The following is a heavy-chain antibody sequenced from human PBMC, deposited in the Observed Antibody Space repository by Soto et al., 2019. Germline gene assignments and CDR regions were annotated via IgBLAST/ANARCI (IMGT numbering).Heavy chain of an antibody. Sequence: SETLSLTCTVSGGCISSYYWSGIRQPAGKGMEWIGRIHTTESTNYNPSLKSRVTMSIDTSNNQFSLKLSSLTAADTAVYYCARAVSSAAGLYFDYWGQGTLVTVSS. V-gene: IGHV4-4*07. CDR1: GGCISSYY. D-gene: IGHD6-13*01. J-gene: IGHJ4*02. CDR3: ARAVSSAAGLYFDY. CDR2: IHTTEST.